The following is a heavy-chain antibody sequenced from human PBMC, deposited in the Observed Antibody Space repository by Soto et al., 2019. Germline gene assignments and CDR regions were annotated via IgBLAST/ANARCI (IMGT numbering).Heavy chain of an antibody. D-gene: IGHD2-8*02. CDR1: GGSCSSGRYF. CDR2: IYYSGST. V-gene: IGHV4-61*01. Sequence: PSATLSLTCTVSGGSCSSGRYFSSWNRKPQGKGLEWIGYIYYSGSTNYNPSLKSRVTISVDTSKNQFSLKLSSVTAVDTAVYYCARDTGGGNPFDYWGQGNLVTVSA. J-gene: IGHJ4*02. CDR3: ARDTGGGNPFDY.